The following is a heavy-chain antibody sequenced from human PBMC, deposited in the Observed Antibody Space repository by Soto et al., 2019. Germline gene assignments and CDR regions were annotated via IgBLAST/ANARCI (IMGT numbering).Heavy chain of an antibody. J-gene: IGHJ6*02. CDR3: AVAMVREILIFESSGMHV. D-gene: IGHD3-10*01. CDR1: GYTFTVYY. CDR2: INPKSGGT. V-gene: IGHV1-2*02. Sequence: QVQLVQSGAEVKKPGASVNVSCKASGYTFTVYYMHWVRQAPGQGLEWMGWINPKSGGTMYPQKFQGRVTMTWDTSISTAYMALRSLRSDDTAVYYCAVAMVREILIFESSGMHVWGQGTTVTVSS.